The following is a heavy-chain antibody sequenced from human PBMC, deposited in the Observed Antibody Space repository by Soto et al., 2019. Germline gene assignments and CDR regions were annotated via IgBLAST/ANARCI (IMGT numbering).Heavy chain of an antibody. CDR2: INQNGGAM. CDR3: ARVWNDGRFDY. J-gene: IGHJ4*02. V-gene: IGHV3-7*01. D-gene: IGHD1-1*01. Sequence: HPGGSLRLSCAASGFTFSNYWITWVRQAPGKGLEWVASINQNGGAMHYVDSVKGRFTVSRDNAKNSLYLQVNSLRAEDTAVFYCARVWNDGRFDYWGQGTLVTVSS. CDR1: GFTFSNYW.